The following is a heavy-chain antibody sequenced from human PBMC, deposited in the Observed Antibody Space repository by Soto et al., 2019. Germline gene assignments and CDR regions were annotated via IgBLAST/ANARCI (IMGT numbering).Heavy chain of an antibody. CDR2: IKSKTNGGTT. CDR1: GFPLNNAW. Sequence: PGGTLRLSCAASGFPLNNAWMSWVRQSPGKGLEWVGRIKSKTNGGTTDYAAPGKGRFTISRDDSKNTQYLQMNSLKTEDTAVYYCTTAPQRHYWGQGTLVTVSS. V-gene: IGHV3-15*01. J-gene: IGHJ4*02. CDR3: TTAPQRHY.